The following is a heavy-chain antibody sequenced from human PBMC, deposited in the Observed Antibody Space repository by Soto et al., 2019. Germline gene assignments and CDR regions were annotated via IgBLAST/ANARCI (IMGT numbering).Heavy chain of an antibody. Sequence: PSETLSLTCTVSGGSISSSSYYWGWIRQPPGKGLEWIGSIYYSGSTYYNPSLKSRVTISVDTSKNQFSLKLSSVTAADTAVYYCARQGISMVRILDVWGQGTTVTVSS. CDR1: GGSISSSSYY. CDR2: IYYSGST. V-gene: IGHV4-39*01. J-gene: IGHJ6*02. CDR3: ARQGISMVRILDV. D-gene: IGHD3-10*01.